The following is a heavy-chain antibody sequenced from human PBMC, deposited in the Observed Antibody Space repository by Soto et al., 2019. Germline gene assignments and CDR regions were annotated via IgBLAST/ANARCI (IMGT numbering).Heavy chain of an antibody. CDR2: ISSSSSYI. V-gene: IGHV3-21*01. J-gene: IGHJ6*02. D-gene: IGHD3-3*01. CDR3: ARDLGGAFWSGYYTYYYYGMDV. Sequence: VGSLRLSCAASGFTFSSYSMNWVRQAPGKGLEWVSSISSSSSYIYYADSVKGRFTISRDNAKNSLYLQMNSLRAEDTAVYYCARDLGGAFWSGYYTYYYYGMDVWGRGTTVTVSS. CDR1: GFTFSSYS.